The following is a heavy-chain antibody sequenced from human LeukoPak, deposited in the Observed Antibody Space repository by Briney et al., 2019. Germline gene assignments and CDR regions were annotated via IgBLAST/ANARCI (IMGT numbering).Heavy chain of an antibody. CDR2: INPSGGST. CDR3: ARGGSDCSGGSCYEDY. D-gene: IGHD2-15*01. V-gene: IGHV1-46*01. CDR1: GYAFTGYY. J-gene: IGHJ4*02. Sequence: ASVKVSCKTSGYAFTGYYIHWVRQAPGQGLEWMGIINPSGGSTSYAQKFQGGVTMTRDTSTSTVYMELSSLRSEDTAVYYCARGGSDCSGGSCYEDYWGQGTLVTVSS.